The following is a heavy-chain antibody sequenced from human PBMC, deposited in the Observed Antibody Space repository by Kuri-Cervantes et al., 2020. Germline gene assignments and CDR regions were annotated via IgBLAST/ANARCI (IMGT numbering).Heavy chain of an antibody. V-gene: IGHV3-33*01. CDR2: IWFDGSTK. CDR3: ARVDDYVWGSYQGYYGMDV. Sequence: GESLKISCAASGFNFDKYGMHWVRQAPGKGLEWVAVIWFDGSTKYYADSVKGRFTISRDNSKNTLYLQMNSLRAEDTAVYYCARVDDYVWGSYQGYYGMDVWGQGTTVTVSS. CDR1: GFNFDKYG. D-gene: IGHD3-16*02. J-gene: IGHJ6*02.